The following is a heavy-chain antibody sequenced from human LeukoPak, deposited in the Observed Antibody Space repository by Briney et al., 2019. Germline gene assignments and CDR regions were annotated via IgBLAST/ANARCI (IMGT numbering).Heavy chain of an antibody. J-gene: IGHJ4*02. D-gene: IGHD3-22*01. CDR3: AREEPSSGLFDY. CDR2: ICSGGST. V-gene: IGHV3-53*01. Sequence: GRSLRLSCAASGFTVSSNYMSWVRQAPGKGLEWVSVICSGGSTYYADSVKGRFTTSRDNSKNTLYLQMNSLRAEDTAVYYCAREEPSSGLFDYWGQGTLVTVSS. CDR1: GFTVSSNY.